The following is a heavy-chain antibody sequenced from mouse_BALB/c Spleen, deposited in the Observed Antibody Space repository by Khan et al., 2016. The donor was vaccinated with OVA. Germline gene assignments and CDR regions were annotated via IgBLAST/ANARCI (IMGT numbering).Heavy chain of an antibody. D-gene: IGHD4-1*01. CDR3: AREASSWDFSFPY. CDR2: INPDTAGT. CDR1: GYTFTNYV. Sequence: VQLQQSGPELVEPGASVKMSCKASGYTFTNYVIHWVKQKPGQGLEWIGYINPDTAGTRYNEKFKGKATLTSDISSTSAYMERLSLTSEDSAVYYCAREASSWDFSFPYWGQGTLVTVSA. V-gene: IGHV1S136*01. J-gene: IGHJ3*01.